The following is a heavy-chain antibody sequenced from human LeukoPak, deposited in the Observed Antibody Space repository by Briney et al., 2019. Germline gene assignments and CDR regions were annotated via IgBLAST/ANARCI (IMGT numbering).Heavy chain of an antibody. D-gene: IGHD3-10*01. CDR2: INPNSGGT. Sequence: ATVKVSCKASGYTFTAYYMHWVRQAPGQGLEWMGWINPNSGGTNSSQKFQDRVTLTRDTSISTAYMELGSLRSDDTAIYYCARAYGSGSSYHPDYWGQGTLVTVSS. CDR1: GYTFTAYY. J-gene: IGHJ4*02. CDR3: ARAYGSGSSYHPDY. V-gene: IGHV1-2*02.